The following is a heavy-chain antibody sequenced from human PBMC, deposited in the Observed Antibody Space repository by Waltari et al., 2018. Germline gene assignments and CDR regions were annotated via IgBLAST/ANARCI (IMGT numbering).Heavy chain of an antibody. CDR3: AKDLSPYDTGPDFDY. J-gene: IGHJ4*02. CDR2: ISGSGGST. CDR1: GFTSSSYA. D-gene: IGHD3-22*01. Sequence: EVQLLESGGGLVQPGGSLRLSCAASGFTSSSYAIRWVRQGPEKGLEWVSAISGSGGSTYYADSVKGRFTISRDNSKNTLYLQMNSLRAEDTAVYYCAKDLSPYDTGPDFDYWGQGTLVTVSS. V-gene: IGHV3-23*01.